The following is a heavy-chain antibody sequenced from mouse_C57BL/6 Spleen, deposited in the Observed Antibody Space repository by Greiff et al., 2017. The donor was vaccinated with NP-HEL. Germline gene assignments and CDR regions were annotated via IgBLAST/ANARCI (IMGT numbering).Heavy chain of an antibody. J-gene: IGHJ2*01. Sequence: QVQLQQSGPELVKPGASVKISCKASGYAFSSSWMNWVKQRPGKGLEWIGRIYPGDGDTNYNRKFKGKATLTADKSSSTAYMQLSSLTSEDSAVYFCARNGDYGSSYYFDYWGQGTTLTVSS. CDR1: GYAFSSSW. CDR3: ARNGDYGSSYYFDY. CDR2: IYPGDGDT. D-gene: IGHD1-1*01. V-gene: IGHV1-82*01.